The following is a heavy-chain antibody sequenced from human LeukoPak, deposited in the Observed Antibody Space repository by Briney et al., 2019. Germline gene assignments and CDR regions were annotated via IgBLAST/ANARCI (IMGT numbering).Heavy chain of an antibody. CDR2: IYTSGST. J-gene: IGHJ6*02. D-gene: IGHD2-15*01. CDR1: GGSISSYY. Sequence: SETLSLTCTVSGGSISSYYWSWIRQPAGKGLEWIGRIYTSGSTNYNPSLKSRVTMSVDTSKNQFSLKLSSVAAADTAVYYCARDSYCSGGSCRYKDYYYGMDVWGQGTTVTVSS. CDR3: ARDSYCSGGSCRYKDYYYGMDV. V-gene: IGHV4-4*07.